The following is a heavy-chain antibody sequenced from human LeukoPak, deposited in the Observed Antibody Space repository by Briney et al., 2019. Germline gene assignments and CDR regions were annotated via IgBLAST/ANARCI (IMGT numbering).Heavy chain of an antibody. CDR3: ARDSRNYGDYEDNYYYYYGMDV. CDR2: IGTAGGT. V-gene: IGHV3-13*01. D-gene: IGHD4-17*01. CDR1: GFTFSSYD. Sequence: GGSLRLSCAASGFTFSSYDMHWVRQATGKGLEWVSAIGTAGGTYYPGSVKGRFTISRENAKNSLYLQMNSLRAGDTAVYYCARDSRNYGDYEDNYYYYYGMDVWGQGTTVTVSS. J-gene: IGHJ6*02.